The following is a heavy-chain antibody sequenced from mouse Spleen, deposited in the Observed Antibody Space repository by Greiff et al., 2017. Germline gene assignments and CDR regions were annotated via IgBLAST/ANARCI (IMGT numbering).Heavy chain of an antibody. CDR1: GFTFSDFG. CDR3: ATYNKYVG. CDR2: ISSDSNSI. Sequence: EVQGVESGGGLVKPGGSLKLSCAASGFTFSDFGMHWVRQAPEKGLEWIAYISSDSNSIYYADTVKGRFTISRDNAKNTLFLQMTSLRSEDTARYYCATYNKYVGWGQGTTLTVSS. V-gene: IGHV5-17*01. D-gene: IGHD2-14*01. J-gene: IGHJ2*01.